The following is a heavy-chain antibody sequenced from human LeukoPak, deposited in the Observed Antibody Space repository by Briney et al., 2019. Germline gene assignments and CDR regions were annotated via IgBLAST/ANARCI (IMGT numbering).Heavy chain of an antibody. V-gene: IGHV4-59*01. Sequence: SETLSLTCTVSGGSISSYYWSWIRQPPGKGLEWIGYIYYSGSTNYNPSLKSRVTISVDTSKNQFSLKLSSVTAADTAVYYCARTTSGYSYTYYYMDVWGKGTTVTVSS. CDR2: IYYSGST. CDR1: GGSISSYY. D-gene: IGHD5-18*01. CDR3: ARTTSGYSYTYYYMDV. J-gene: IGHJ6*03.